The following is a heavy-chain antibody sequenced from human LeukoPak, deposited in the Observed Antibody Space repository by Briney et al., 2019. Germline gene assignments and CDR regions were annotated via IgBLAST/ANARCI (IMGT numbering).Heavy chain of an antibody. CDR3: ARHGYIQFWLY. Sequence: SETLSLTCTVSGASISRDTFFWGWIRQSPEKGLEWIGSIDSRGTTHYNSSLKSRVIISVDTSKNQVSLNLTSVTFADTAVYYCARHGYIQFWLYWGQGTQVIVSS. D-gene: IGHD5-18*01. CDR1: GASISRDTFF. CDR2: IDSRGTT. V-gene: IGHV4-39*01. J-gene: IGHJ4*02.